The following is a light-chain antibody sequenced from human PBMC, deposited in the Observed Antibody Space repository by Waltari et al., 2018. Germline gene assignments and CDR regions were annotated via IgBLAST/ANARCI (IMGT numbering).Light chain of an antibody. CDR1: QNIDNN. Sequence: EVVMTQSPAALSVSPGERVTLSCKASQNIDNNLAWYQQKPGQIPRPLIYGASTRAPGVPARFSGSGSGTEFTLTISILQSEDCAVFYCQQYNRWPPLTFGGGTKVEIK. CDR2: GAS. J-gene: IGKJ4*01. V-gene: IGKV3-15*01. CDR3: QQYNRWPPLT.